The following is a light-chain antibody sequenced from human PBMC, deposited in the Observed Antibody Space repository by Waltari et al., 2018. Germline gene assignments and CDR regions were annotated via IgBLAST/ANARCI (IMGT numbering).Light chain of an antibody. V-gene: IGKV1-33*01. Sequence: EIQMTQSPSSLSTSVGDRVTITFQTSQDISNYLNWYQQKPGKAPKLLIYAASNLETGVPSRFSGSGSGTNFTYTISSLQPEDIATYYCQQHDNLPLAFGGGTKVEIK. CDR3: QQHDNLPLA. J-gene: IGKJ4*01. CDR1: QDISNY. CDR2: AAS.